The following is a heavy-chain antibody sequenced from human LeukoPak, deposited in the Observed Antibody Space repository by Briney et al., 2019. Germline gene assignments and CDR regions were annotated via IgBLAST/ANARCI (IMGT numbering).Heavy chain of an antibody. CDR3: AKDSYYYDSSGYSFDY. Sequence: PGGSLRLSCAASRFTFSDYYMTWIRQAPGKGLEWVSYISSSDSTIYYADSVKGRFTISRDNAKNSLYLQMNSLRAEDTAVYYCAKDSYYYDSSGYSFDYWGQGTLVTVSS. V-gene: IGHV3-11*01. CDR2: ISSSDSTI. CDR1: RFTFSDYY. D-gene: IGHD3-22*01. J-gene: IGHJ4*02.